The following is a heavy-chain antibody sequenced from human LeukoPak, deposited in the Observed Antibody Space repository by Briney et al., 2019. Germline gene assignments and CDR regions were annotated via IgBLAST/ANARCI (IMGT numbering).Heavy chain of an antibody. D-gene: IGHD3-22*01. J-gene: IGHJ4*02. CDR2: ISPSGGST. CDR1: GYTFTSNY. Sequence: ASVKVSCKAFGYTFTSNYMHWVRHAPGQGPEWMGVISPSGGSTTYAQKFQGRVTLTRDMSTSTDYLELSSLRSEDTAVYYCARDFSSYYDSTSNYGDAYFDYWGQGTLVTVSS. CDR3: ARDFSSYYDSTSNYGDAYFDY. V-gene: IGHV1-46*01.